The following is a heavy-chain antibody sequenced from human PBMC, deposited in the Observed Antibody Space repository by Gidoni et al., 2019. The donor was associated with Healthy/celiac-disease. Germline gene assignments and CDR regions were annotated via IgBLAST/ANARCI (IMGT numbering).Heavy chain of an antibody. J-gene: IGHJ4*02. V-gene: IGHV3-30*18. CDR1: GFTFSSYG. Sequence: QVQLVESGGGVVQPGRSLRLSCAASGFTFSSYGMHWVRQAPGKGLEWVAVISYDGSNKYYADSVKGRFTISRDNSKNTLYLQMNSLRAEDTAVYYFAKSALLYDYGGNSDNFDYWGQGTLVTVSS. CDR2: ISYDGSNK. CDR3: AKSALLYDYGGNSDNFDY. D-gene: IGHD4-17*01.